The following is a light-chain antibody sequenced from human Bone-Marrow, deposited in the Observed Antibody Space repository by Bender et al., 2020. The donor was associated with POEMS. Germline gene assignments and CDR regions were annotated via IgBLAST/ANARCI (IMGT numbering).Light chain of an antibody. CDR3: SSYTRAGTHVI. CDR2: EGT. V-gene: IGLV2-14*01. CDR1: SSDVARYDS. Sequence: QSALTQAASVSGSPGQSITISCSGASSDVARYDSVSWYQQQPGKAPRLMIYEGTKRPSGLSSRFSGSQSGSTASLTITGLQTEDEADYYCSSYTRAGTHVIFGGGTRLTVL. J-gene: IGLJ2*01.